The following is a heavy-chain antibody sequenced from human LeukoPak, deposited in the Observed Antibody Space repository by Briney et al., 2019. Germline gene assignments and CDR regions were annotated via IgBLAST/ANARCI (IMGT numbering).Heavy chain of an antibody. CDR1: GYTFTSYG. Sequence: ASVKVSCKASGYTFTSYGISWVRQAPGQGLEWMGWISAYNGNTNYAQKLQGRVTMTADTSTSTAYMELRSLRSEDTAVYYCSRVVKGNPKNERELLGSFDYWGQGTLVTVSS. CDR3: SRVVKGNPKNERELLGSFDY. CDR2: ISAYNGNT. J-gene: IGHJ4*02. V-gene: IGHV1-18*01. D-gene: IGHD1-26*01.